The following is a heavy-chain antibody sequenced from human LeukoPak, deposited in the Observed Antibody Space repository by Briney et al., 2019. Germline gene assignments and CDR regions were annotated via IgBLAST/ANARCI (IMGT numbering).Heavy chain of an antibody. Sequence: SQTLSLTCAISGDSVSTKSAAWNWIRQSPSRGLEWLGRTYYRSKWYNDYAVSVKSRITINPDTSKNQFSLHLNSVTPDDTAIYYCARTSGAFTVTDAFDIWGQGTMVTVSS. CDR3: ARTSGAFTVTDAFDI. J-gene: IGHJ3*02. CDR1: GDSVSTKSAA. V-gene: IGHV6-1*01. D-gene: IGHD4-17*01. CDR2: TYYRSKWYN.